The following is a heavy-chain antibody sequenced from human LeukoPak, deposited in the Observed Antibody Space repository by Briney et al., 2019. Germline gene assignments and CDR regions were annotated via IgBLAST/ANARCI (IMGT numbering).Heavy chain of an antibody. V-gene: IGHV3-11*01. CDR1: GFTFSDYY. CDR2: ISSGGSTI. D-gene: IGHD6-25*01. J-gene: IGHJ4*02. CDR3: AIWVAAGRCFDY. Sequence: GGSLRLSCAVSGFTFSDYYMSWIRQAPGKGLEWVSYISSGGSTISRADSVRGRFTISRDNAENSLYLQMNSLRAEDTAVYYCAIWVAAGRCFDYWGQRTLVTVSS.